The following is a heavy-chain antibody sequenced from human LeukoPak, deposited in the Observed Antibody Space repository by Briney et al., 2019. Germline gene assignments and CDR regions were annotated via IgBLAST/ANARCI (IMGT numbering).Heavy chain of an antibody. CDR1: GGSISNGSYY. V-gene: IGHV4-61*02. D-gene: IGHD5-24*01. Sequence: ASETLSLTCTVSGGSISNGSYYWSWIRQPAGKGLEWIGRIYTSVSTNYNPSLKSRVTISIDTSNNQLSLKLSSVTAADTAVYYCARTRDGYNSASPFDSWGQGTLVTVSS. CDR3: ARTRDGYNSASPFDS. J-gene: IGHJ4*02. CDR2: IYTSVST.